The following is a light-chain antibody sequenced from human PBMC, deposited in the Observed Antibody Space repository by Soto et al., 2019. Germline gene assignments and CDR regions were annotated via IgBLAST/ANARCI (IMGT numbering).Light chain of an antibody. CDR1: SSYVGGYPY. CDR3: CSDAGSHTYV. J-gene: IGLJ1*01. CDR2: DVS. Sequence: QSALTQPRAVSGSPGQSVPISCTGTSSYVGGYPYVSWYQQHPGKVPQLMIYDVSKLPSGVPDRVSGSKSGNTASLTIYGLQAEDDSDDDFCSDAGSHTYVFGTGTKLTVL. V-gene: IGLV2-11*01.